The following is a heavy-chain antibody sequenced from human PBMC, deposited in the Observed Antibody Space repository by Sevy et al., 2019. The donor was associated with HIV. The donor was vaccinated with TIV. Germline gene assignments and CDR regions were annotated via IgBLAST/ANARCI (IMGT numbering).Heavy chain of an antibody. CDR3: ARLDILRYFDWLLGDYYGMDV. Sequence: ASVKVSCKASGYTFTGYYMHWVRQAPGQGLEWMGWINPNSGGTNYAQKFQGRVTMTRETSISTAYMELSRLRSDDTAVYYCARLDILRYFDWLLGDYYGMDVWAKGPRAPSP. J-gene: IGHJ6*02. V-gene: IGHV1-2*02. CDR1: GYTFTGYY. D-gene: IGHD3-9*01. CDR2: INPNSGGT.